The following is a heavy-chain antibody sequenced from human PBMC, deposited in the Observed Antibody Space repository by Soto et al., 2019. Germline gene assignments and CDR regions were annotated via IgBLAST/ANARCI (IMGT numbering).Heavy chain of an antibody. D-gene: IGHD1-26*01. CDR2: ISGSGGST. V-gene: IGHV3-23*01. CDR1: GFTFSSYA. CDR3: EKRVDSGASDY. J-gene: IGHJ4*02. Sequence: EVQLLESGGGLVQPGGSLRLSCAASGFTFSSYAMSWVRQAPGKGLEGVSAISGSGGSTYYADSVKGRFTISRDNSKNTLYLQMNRLRAEETAIYYCEKRVDSGASDYWGQGALVTVSS.